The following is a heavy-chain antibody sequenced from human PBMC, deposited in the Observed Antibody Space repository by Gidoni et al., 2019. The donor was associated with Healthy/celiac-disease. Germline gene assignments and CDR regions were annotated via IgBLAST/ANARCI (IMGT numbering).Heavy chain of an antibody. CDR1: GFTFSNAW. V-gene: IGHV3-15*01. J-gene: IGHJ4*02. CDR2: IKSKTDGGTT. Sequence: EVQLVEFGGGLVKTGGSFSLSCAASGFTFSNAWMSWVRQAPGEGLEWVGRIKSKTDGGTTDYAAPVKGRFTISRDDSKNTLYLQMNSLKTEDTAVYYCTTLVWIQLWSMADYWGQGTLVTVSS. D-gene: IGHD5-18*01. CDR3: TTLVWIQLWSMADY.